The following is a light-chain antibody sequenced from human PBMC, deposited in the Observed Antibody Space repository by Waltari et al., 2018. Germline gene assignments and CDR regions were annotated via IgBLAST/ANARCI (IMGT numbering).Light chain of an antibody. CDR1: QSVSSN. J-gene: IGKJ4*01. CDR3: QQYNNWPLT. V-gene: IGKV3-15*01. CDR2: GAS. Sequence: EIEMTQSPATLSVSPGERATLSCRASQSVSSNLAWYQQKPGQAPRLLIYGASTRATGIPARFRGSGSGTEFTLTISSMQSEDFAVYYCQQYNNWPLTFGGGTKVEIK.